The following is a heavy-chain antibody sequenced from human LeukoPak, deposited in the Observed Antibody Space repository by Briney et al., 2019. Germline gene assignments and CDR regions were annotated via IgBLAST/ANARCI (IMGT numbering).Heavy chain of an antibody. V-gene: IGHV3-23*01. J-gene: IGHJ4*02. CDR2: ISGSGGST. CDR3: AKPFEYSGSYLVLEYYFDY. CDR1: GFTFSSYA. Sequence: GGSPRLSCAASGFTFSSYAMSWVRQAPGKGLEWVSAISGSGGSTYYADSVKGRFTISRDNSKNTLYLQMNSLRAEDTAVYYCAKPFEYSGSYLVLEYYFDYWGQGTLVTVSS. D-gene: IGHD1-26*01.